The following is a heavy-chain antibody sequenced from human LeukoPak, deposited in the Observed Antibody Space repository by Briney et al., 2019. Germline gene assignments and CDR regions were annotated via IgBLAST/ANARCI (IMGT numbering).Heavy chain of an antibody. D-gene: IGHD2-2*01. CDR2: ISSSGSTI. CDR3: ASSSPYYYYGMDV. CDR1: GFTFSSYE. V-gene: IGHV3-48*03. J-gene: IGHJ6*02. Sequence: GGSLRLSCAASGFTFSSYEMNWVCQAPGKGLEWVSYISSSGSTIYYADSVKGRFTISRDNAKNSLYLQMNSLRAEDTAVYYCASSSPYYYYGMDVWGQGTTVTVSS.